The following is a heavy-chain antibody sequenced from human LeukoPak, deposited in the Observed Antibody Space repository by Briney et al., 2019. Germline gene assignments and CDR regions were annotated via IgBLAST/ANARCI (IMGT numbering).Heavy chain of an antibody. CDR1: GYTFTGYY. CDR3: ARGPRPAPKDAFDI. V-gene: IGHV1-2*02. D-gene: IGHD1-1*01. J-gene: IGHJ3*02. CDR2: INPNSGGT. Sequence: ASVKVSCKASGYTFTGYYMHWVRQAPGQGLEWMGWINPNSGGTNYAQKFQGRVTMTRDTSISTAYMELSRLRSDDTAVYYCARGPRPAPKDAFDIWGQGIMVTVSS.